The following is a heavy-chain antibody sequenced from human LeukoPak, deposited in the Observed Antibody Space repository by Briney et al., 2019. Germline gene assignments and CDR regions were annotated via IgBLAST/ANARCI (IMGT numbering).Heavy chain of an antibody. Sequence: GGSLRLSCAASGFNFSGYWMTWVRQAPGKGLEWVANIKQDGSEKYYVDSLKGRFTISRDNAKNSLYLQMNSLRAGDTAVYYCAKVGTVYFPLDFWGQGTLVTVSS. J-gene: IGHJ4*02. V-gene: IGHV3-7*03. D-gene: IGHD2/OR15-2a*01. CDR1: GFNFSGYW. CDR2: IKQDGSEK. CDR3: AKVGTVYFPLDF.